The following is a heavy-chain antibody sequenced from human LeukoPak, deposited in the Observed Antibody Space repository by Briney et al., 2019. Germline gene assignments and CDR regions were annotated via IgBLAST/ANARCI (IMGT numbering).Heavy chain of an antibody. V-gene: IGHV4-61*02. CDR1: GGSISSGSYY. CDR3: ARGSFHGDYDFDY. J-gene: IGHJ4*02. CDR2: IYTSGST. Sequence: SETRSLTCTVSGGSISSGSYYWSWIRQPAGKGLEWIGRIYTSGSTNYNPSLKSRVTISVDTSKNQFSLKLSSVTAADTAVYYCARGSFHGDYDFDYWGQGTLVTVSS. D-gene: IGHD4-17*01.